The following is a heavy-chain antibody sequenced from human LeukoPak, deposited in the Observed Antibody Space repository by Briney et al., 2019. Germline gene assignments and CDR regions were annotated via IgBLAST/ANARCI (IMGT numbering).Heavy chain of an antibody. V-gene: IGHV3-53*01. CDR2: IYSGGST. J-gene: IGHJ4*02. Sequence: PGGSLRLSCAASGFTVSSNYMSWVRQAPGKGLEWVSVIYSGGSTYYADSVKGRFTISRDNSKNTLYLQMNSLRAEGTAVYYCAGLPGVGAYYFDYWGQGTLVTVSS. CDR3: AGLPGVGAYYFDY. D-gene: IGHD1-26*01. CDR1: GFTVSSNY.